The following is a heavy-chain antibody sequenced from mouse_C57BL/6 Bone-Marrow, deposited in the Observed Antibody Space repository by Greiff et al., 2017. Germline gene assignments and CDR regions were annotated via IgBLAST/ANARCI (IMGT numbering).Heavy chain of an antibody. D-gene: IGHD1-1*01. Sequence: VQLQQSGAELVRPGTSVKMSCKASGYTFTNYWIGWAKQRPGHGLEWIGDIYPGGGYTNYNEKFKGKATLTADKSSSTAYMQVSSLTSEDSAIYYCARWGYYGSSPYYYAMDYWGQGTSVTVSS. CDR3: ARWGYYGSSPYYYAMDY. J-gene: IGHJ4*01. CDR1: GYTFTNYW. V-gene: IGHV1-63*01. CDR2: IYPGGGYT.